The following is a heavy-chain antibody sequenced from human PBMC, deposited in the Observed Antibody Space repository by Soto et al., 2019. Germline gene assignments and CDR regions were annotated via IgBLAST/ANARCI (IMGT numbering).Heavy chain of an antibody. CDR1: GFTVSSNY. CDR2: IYSGGST. D-gene: IGHD2-21*02. Sequence: GGSLRLSCAASGFTVSSNYMSWVRQAPGKGLEWVSVIYSGGSTYYADSVKGRFTICRDNSKNTLYLQMNSLRAEDTAVYYCARDRGGDEFPDAFDIWGQGTMVTVSS. CDR3: ARDRGGDEFPDAFDI. J-gene: IGHJ3*02. V-gene: IGHV3-66*02.